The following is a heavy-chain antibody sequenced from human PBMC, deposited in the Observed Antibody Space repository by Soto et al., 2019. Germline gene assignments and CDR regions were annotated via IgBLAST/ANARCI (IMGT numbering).Heavy chain of an antibody. V-gene: IGHV3-30*18. CDR1: GFTFSSYG. CDR3: AKELVVVPAYYYYGMDV. Sequence: GGSLRLSCAASGFTFSSYGMHWVRQAPGKGLEWVAVISYDGSNKYYADSVKGRFTISRDNSKNTLYLQMNSLRAEDTAVYYCAKELVVVPAYYYYGMDVWGQGTTVTVSS. CDR2: ISYDGSNK. J-gene: IGHJ6*02. D-gene: IGHD2-2*01.